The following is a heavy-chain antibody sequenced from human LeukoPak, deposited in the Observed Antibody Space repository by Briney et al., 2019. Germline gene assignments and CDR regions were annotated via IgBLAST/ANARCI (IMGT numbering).Heavy chain of an antibody. CDR1: GFTVSSNY. D-gene: IGHD3-10*02. Sequence: TGGSLRLSCAASGFTVSSNYMSWVRRAPGKGLEWVSVIYSGGSTYYADSVKGRFTISRDNSKNTLYLQMNSLRAEDTAVYYCARDYVGRRWGQGTLVTVSS. V-gene: IGHV3-66*01. J-gene: IGHJ4*02. CDR3: ARDYVGRR. CDR2: IYSGGST.